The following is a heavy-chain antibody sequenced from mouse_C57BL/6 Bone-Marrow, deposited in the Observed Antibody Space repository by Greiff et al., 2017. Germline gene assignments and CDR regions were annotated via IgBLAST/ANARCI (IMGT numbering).Heavy chain of an antibody. D-gene: IGHD5-5*01. CDR2: INPGSGGT. V-gene: IGHV1-54*01. CDR1: GYAFTNYL. J-gene: IGHJ2*01. Sequence: QVQLQQSGAELVRPGTSVKVSCKASGYAFTNYLIEWVKQRPGQGLEWIGVINPGSGGTNYNEKFKGKATLTADKSSSPAYMQLSSLTSEDSAVYFCARSPLPSPYFDYWGQGTTLTVSS. CDR3: ARSPLPSPYFDY.